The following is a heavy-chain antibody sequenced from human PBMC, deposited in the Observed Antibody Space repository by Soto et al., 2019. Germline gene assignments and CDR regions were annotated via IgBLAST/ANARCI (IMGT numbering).Heavy chain of an antibody. CDR3: ARGSSNHWVTYLVGAFDI. CDR2: MNPNSGNT. D-gene: IGHD1-26*01. CDR1: GYTFTSYD. Sequence: ASVKVSCKASGYTFTSYDINWVRQATGQGLEWMGWMNPNSGNTGYAQKFQGRVTMTRNTSISTAYMELSSLRSEDTAVYYCARGSSNHWVTYLVGAFDIWGQGTMVTVS. V-gene: IGHV1-8*01. J-gene: IGHJ3*02.